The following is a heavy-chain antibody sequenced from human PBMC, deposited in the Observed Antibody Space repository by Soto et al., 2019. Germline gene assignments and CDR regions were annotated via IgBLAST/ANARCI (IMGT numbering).Heavy chain of an antibody. CDR1: GFTFSSYS. CDR2: ISSSGVYT. J-gene: IGHJ4*02. Sequence: EVQLVKSGGGLVKPGGSLRLSCAASGFTFSSYSMNWVRQAPGKGLEWVSSISSSGVYTSYADSVKGRFTISRDNAKNSLYLEIDKLRAEDTAVYYCARGRSLNTNMDYWGQGALVTVSS. V-gene: IGHV3-21*01. CDR3: ARGRSLNTNMDY. D-gene: IGHD2-15*01.